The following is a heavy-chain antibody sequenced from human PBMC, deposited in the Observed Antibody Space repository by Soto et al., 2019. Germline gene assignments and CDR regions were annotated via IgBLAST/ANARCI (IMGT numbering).Heavy chain of an antibody. CDR3: ARSYGDYVWGSYRPNWFGFYFDY. CDR1: GGTFSSYA. D-gene: IGHD3-16*02. J-gene: IGHJ4*02. V-gene: IGHV1-69*12. Sequence: QVQLVQSGAEVKKPGSSVKVSCKASGGTFSSYAISWVRQAPGQGLEWMGGIIPIFGTANYAQKLQGRVTITADESTSTAYMELSSLRSEDTAVYYCARSYGDYVWGSYRPNWFGFYFDYWGQGTLVTVSS. CDR2: IIPIFGTA.